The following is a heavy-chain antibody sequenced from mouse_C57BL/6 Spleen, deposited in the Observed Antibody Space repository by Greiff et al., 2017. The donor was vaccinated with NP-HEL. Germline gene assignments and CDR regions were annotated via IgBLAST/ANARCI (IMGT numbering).Heavy chain of an antibody. Sequence: VQLQQSGAELVRPGASVKLSCTASGFNIKDDYMHWVKQRPEQGLEWIGWIDPENGDTEYASKFQGKATITADTSSNTAYPQLSSLTSEDTAVYYCTTYDYYFDYWGQGTTLTVSS. J-gene: IGHJ2*01. CDR1: GFNIKDDY. CDR3: TTYDYYFDY. D-gene: IGHD2-4*01. CDR2: IDPENGDT. V-gene: IGHV14-4*01.